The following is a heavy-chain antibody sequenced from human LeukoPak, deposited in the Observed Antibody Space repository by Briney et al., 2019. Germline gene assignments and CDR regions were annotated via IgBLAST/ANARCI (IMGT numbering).Heavy chain of an antibody. Sequence: PGGSLRLSCAASGFTFDDYAMPWVRQAPGKGLEWVSGISWNSGSIGYADSVKGRFTISRDNAKTSLYLQMNSLRAEDTALYYCAKETQYYYYGMDVWGQGTTVTVSS. V-gene: IGHV3-9*01. CDR3: AKETQYYYYGMDV. J-gene: IGHJ6*02. CDR2: ISWNSGSI. CDR1: GFTFDDYA.